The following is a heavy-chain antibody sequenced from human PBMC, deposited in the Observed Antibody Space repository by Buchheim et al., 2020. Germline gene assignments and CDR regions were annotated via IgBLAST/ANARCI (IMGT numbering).Heavy chain of an antibody. D-gene: IGHD1-26*01. CDR3: AGACGRVGATTYDPYYFDY. CDR2: IIPIVGTA. J-gene: IGHJ4*02. Sequence: QVQLVQSGAEVKKPGSSVKVSCKASGGTFSSYAISWVRQAPGQGLEWMGGIIPIVGTANYAQKFQGRVTITADESTSTAYMELSNLGSEDQAVYYCAGACGRVGATTYDPYYFDYWGQGTL. CDR1: GGTFSSYA. V-gene: IGHV1-69*01.